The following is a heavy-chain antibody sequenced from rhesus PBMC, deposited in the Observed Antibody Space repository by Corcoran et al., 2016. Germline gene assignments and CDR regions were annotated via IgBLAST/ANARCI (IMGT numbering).Heavy chain of an antibody. CDR2: IKPKKGNA. Sequence: QVQLLQSGAEVKKPGASVKLSCKTSGYTFTSYYINWVGKAPVQVFEWMGWIKPKKGNAGYAKKFQGRVTMTRDTSTSTVYMELSSLRSEDRALYYCARDGGRKDLDYWGQGVLVTVSS. V-gene: IGHV1S9*01. D-gene: IGHD2-2*01. CDR3: ARDGGRKDLDY. CDR1: GYTFTSYY. J-gene: IGHJ4*01.